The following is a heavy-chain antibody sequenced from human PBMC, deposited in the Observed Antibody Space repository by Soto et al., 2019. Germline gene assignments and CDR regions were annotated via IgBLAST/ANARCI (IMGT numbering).Heavy chain of an antibody. CDR3: ARAGAGQYYFDY. V-gene: IGHV3-66*01. D-gene: IGHD1-26*01. CDR1: GFTVSSKD. J-gene: IGHJ4*02. CDR2: IYSGGST. Sequence: GGSLRLSCAASGFTVSSKDMSWVRQAPGKGLEWVSVIYSGGSTYYADSVKGRFTIFRDSSKNTLYLQMYSLRAEDTAVYYCARAGAGQYYFDYWGQGTVVTVSS.